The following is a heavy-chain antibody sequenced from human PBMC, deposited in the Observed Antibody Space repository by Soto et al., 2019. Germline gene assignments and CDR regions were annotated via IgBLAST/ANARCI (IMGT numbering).Heavy chain of an antibody. D-gene: IGHD3-10*01. V-gene: IGHV3-53*02. CDR2: IYSGGST. Sequence: EVQLVETGGGLIQPGGSLRLSCAASGFTVSSNYMSWVRQAPGKGLEWVSVIYSGGSTYYGDSVKGRFTISRDNSKNTLYLQMNSLRAEDTAVYYCARRSPRFGELHVMDVWGQGTTVTVSS. CDR3: ARRSPRFGELHVMDV. CDR1: GFTVSSNY. J-gene: IGHJ6*02.